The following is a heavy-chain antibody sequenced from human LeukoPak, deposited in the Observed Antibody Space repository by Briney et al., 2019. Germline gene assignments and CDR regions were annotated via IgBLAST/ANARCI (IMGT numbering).Heavy chain of an antibody. CDR1: GRSFRVYS. J-gene: IGHJ6*02. CDR2: FNPSPCT. Sequence: SVTLSLTCAIPGRSFRVYSWTWIPNPPASTPQHSSEFNPSPCTNSNPSLKIRVAISVDTSKNQFSLKLSSVTAADTAVYYCARGRVYYGSGSHYYYYYGMDVWGQGTTVTVSS. CDR3: ARGRVYYGSGSHYYYYYGMDV. V-gene: IGHV4-34*01. D-gene: IGHD3-10*01.